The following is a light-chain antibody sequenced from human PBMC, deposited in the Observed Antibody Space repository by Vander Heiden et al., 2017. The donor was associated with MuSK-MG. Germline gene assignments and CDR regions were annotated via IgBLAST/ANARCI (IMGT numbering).Light chain of an antibody. CDR3: QQSYSKPLT. CDR1: QSISNY. V-gene: IGKV1-39*01. Sequence: DIQMTQSPSSLSASLGDRITIACRASQSISNYLNWYQQKPGEAPNLLIYAASTLRSGVPSRFSGSGSGTDFTLTISSLQPEDFATYYCQQSYSKPLTFGGGTKVEIK. CDR2: AAS. J-gene: IGKJ4*01.